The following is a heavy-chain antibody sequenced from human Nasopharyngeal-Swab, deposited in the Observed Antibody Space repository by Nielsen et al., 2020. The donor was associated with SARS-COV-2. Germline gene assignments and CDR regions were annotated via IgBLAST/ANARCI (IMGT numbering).Heavy chain of an antibody. V-gene: IGHV3-7*01. CDR3: VKGMPQSGGMDV. Sequence: GGSLRLSCAASGLTFTNSWMSWVRQAPGKGLEWVANIKQDGSDKYYVDSVKGRFTISRDNAKNSLELQMNSLRVEDTAVYYCVKGMPQSGGMDVWGKGTTVSVSS. CDR1: GLTFTNSW. J-gene: IGHJ6*03. D-gene: IGHD2-2*01. CDR2: IKQDGSDK.